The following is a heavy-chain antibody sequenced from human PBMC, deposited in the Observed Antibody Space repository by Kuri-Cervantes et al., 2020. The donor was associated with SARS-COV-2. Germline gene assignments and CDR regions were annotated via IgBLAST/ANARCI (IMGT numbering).Heavy chain of an antibody. CDR1: GGSFSGYY. D-gene: IGHD3-22*01. J-gene: IGHJ5*02. V-gene: IGHV4-34*01. CDR3: ARDRSRAYYYDSSGFGA. Sequence: SETLSLTCAVYGGSFSGYYWSWIRQPPGKGLEWIGEINHSGRTNYNPSLKSRVTISVDTSKNQFSLKLSSVTAADTAVYYCARDRSRAYYYDSSGFGAWGQGTLVTVSS. CDR2: INHSGRT.